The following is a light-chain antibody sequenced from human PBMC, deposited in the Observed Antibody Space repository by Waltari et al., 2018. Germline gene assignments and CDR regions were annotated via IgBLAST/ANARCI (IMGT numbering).Light chain of an antibody. CDR3: YSATDNNR. CDR2: KDS. J-gene: IGLJ2*01. Sequence: SYELTQPSSVSVSPGQTARLTCSGDVLAGKHVRWFQPKLGQAPVLVIYKDSERPSGIPERFSGSSSGTTVTLTISGAQVEDDGDYYCYSATDNNRFGGGTKLTVL. V-gene: IGLV3-27*01. CDR1: VLAGKH.